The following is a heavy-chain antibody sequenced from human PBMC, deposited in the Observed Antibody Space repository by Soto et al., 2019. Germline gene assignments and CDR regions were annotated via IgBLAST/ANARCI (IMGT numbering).Heavy chain of an antibody. D-gene: IGHD2-15*01. CDR1: GGTFSSYA. V-gene: IGHV1-69*12. J-gene: IGHJ5*02. CDR2: IIPIFGTA. CDR3: ARRYCSGGSCYSGVGWFDP. Sequence: QVQLVQSGAEVKKPGSSVKVSCKASGGTFSSYAISWVRQAPGQGLEWMGGIIPIFGTANYAQKFQGRVTITADESTSTAYMELSSLRSEDTAVYYCARRYCSGGSCYSGVGWFDPWGQGTLVTV.